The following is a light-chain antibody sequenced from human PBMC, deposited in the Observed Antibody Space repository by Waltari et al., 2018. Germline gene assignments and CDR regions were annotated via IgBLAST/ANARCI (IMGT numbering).Light chain of an antibody. Sequence: EIVLTQSPATLSLSPGERATLSCRASQSVSSYLALYQQKPGQAPSLFIYDASNRATGIPARFSGSGSGTDFTLTISSREPEDFAVYYCQQRSIWVTFGPGTKVDIK. J-gene: IGKJ3*01. CDR3: QQRSIWVT. CDR1: QSVSSY. CDR2: DAS. V-gene: IGKV3-11*01.